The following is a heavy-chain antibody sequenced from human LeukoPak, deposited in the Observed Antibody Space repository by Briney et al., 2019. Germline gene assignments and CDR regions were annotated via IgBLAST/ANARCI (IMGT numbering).Heavy chain of an antibody. D-gene: IGHD6-6*01. Sequence: ASVKVSCKASGYTFTSYDINWVRQATGQRPEWMGWMSPNSGDTGYAQKFQDRVTMTRNTSISTAYMELSSLRSDDTAVYYCARDLPAGMAARPPYQLDYWGQGTRVTVSS. CDR1: GYTFTSYD. CDR2: MSPNSGDT. V-gene: IGHV1-8*01. CDR3: ARDLPAGMAARPPYQLDY. J-gene: IGHJ4*02.